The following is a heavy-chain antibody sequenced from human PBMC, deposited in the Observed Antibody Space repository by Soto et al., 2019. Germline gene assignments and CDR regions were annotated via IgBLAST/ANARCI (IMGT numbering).Heavy chain of an antibody. J-gene: IGHJ6*02. CDR2: IIPIFGTA. V-gene: IGHV1-69*12. Sequence: QVQLVQSGAEVKKPGSSVKVSCKASGGTFSSYAISWVRQAPGQGLEWMGGIIPIFGTANYAQEFQGRVTITADESTSTAYMELSSLSSEYTAVYYCARHVPAAGYYYGMDVWGQGTTVTVSS. CDR3: ARHVPAAGYYYGMDV. CDR1: GGTFSSYA. D-gene: IGHD2-2*01.